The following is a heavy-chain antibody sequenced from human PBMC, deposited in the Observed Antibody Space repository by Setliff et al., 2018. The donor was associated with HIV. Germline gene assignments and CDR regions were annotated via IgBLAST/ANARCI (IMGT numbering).Heavy chain of an antibody. CDR3: ARGGTSSNWFDP. V-gene: IGHV4-59*01. CDR1: GVSISSYY. CDR2: IYNSEMI. Sequence: SETLSLTCSVSGVSISSYYWSWIRHSPGKGLQWIGFIYNSEMINYNPSLKSRVSMSLDTSKNQFSLKLTSVTAADTAVYYCARGGTSSNWFDPWGQGTLVTVSS. J-gene: IGHJ5*02. D-gene: IGHD1-26*01.